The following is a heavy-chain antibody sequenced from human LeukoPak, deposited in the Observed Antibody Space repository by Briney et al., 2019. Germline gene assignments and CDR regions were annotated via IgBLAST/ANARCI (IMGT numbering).Heavy chain of an antibody. Sequence: SETLSLTCNVSGGSTSGYYWSWIRQPPGKGLEWIGNIHYSGSTNYNPSLKSRITMSVDTSKNQFSLRLNSVTAADTAVYYCARYYDILTGQGWFDPWGQGTLVTVSS. CDR1: GGSTSGYY. CDR3: ARYYDILTGQGWFDP. V-gene: IGHV4-59*01. CDR2: IHYSGST. D-gene: IGHD3-9*01. J-gene: IGHJ5*02.